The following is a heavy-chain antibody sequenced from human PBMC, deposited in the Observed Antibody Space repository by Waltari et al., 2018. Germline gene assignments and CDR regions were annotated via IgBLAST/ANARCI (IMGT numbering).Heavy chain of an antibody. CDR1: GGSISSSSYY. CDR3: ARGAGLGPSNWFDP. D-gene: IGHD3-10*01. Sequence: QLQLQESGPGLVKPSETLSLTCTVSGGSISSSSYYWGWIRQPPGKGLEWIGSIYYSGSTDYNPSLKSRVTISVDTSKNQFSLKLSSVTAADTAVYYCARGAGLGPSNWFDPWGQGTLVTVSS. V-gene: IGHV4-39*07. J-gene: IGHJ5*02. CDR2: IYYSGST.